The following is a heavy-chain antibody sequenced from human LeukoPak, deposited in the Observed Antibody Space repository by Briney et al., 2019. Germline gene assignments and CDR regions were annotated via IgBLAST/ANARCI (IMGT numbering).Heavy chain of an antibody. CDR2: IRYDGSNK. J-gene: IGHJ4*02. V-gene: IGHV3-30*02. CDR1: GFTFSSYG. CDR3: AKGSTGFCSSTSCYPDY. D-gene: IGHD2-2*01. Sequence: GGSLRLPCAASGFTFSSYGMHWVRQAPGKGLEWVAFIRYDGSNKYYADSVKGRFTISRDNSKNTVYLQMNSLRAEDTAVYSCAKGSTGFCSSTSCYPDYWGQGTLVTVSS.